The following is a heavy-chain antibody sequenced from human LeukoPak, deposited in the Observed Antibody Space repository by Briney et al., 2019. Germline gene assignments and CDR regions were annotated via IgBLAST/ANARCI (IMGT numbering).Heavy chain of an antibody. CDR3: ARDAPYGPGSYALDY. V-gene: IGHV3-66*01. CDR1: GFTVSSNY. D-gene: IGHD3-10*01. CDR2: TYSGGST. J-gene: IGHJ4*02. Sequence: GGSLRLSCAASGFTVSSNYMSWVSQAPGKGLEWVSVTYSGGSTYYADSVKGRFTISRDNSKNTLYLQMNSLRAEDTAVYYCARDAPYGPGSYALDYWGQGTLVTVSS.